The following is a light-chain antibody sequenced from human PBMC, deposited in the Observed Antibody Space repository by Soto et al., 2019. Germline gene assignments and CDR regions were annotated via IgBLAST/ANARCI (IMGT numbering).Light chain of an antibody. CDR3: QQYKSYPYT. V-gene: IGKV1-16*02. CDR1: QGINTY. Sequence: DIQMTQSPPSLSASVGDRVTITCRASQGINTYLAWFQQRPGKAPESLIYGASSLQSGVPSKFSGSGSGSDFTLTISSLQPEDFATYYCQQYKSYPYTFGQGTKVEIK. J-gene: IGKJ2*01. CDR2: GAS.